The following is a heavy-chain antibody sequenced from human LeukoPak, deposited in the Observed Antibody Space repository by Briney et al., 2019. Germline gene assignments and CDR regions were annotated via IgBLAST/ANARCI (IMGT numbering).Heavy chain of an antibody. D-gene: IGHD3-22*01. Sequence: PGGSLRLSCAASGFTFSNSAMTWVRQAPGKGLEWVSAISGSGSSAYYADSVKGRFTISRDNSKNTLYLQMNSLRAEDTAVYYCAKEASGYDSSGYDYWGQGTLVTVSS. J-gene: IGHJ4*02. CDR2: ISGSGSSA. V-gene: IGHV3-23*01. CDR3: AKEASGYDSSGYDY. CDR1: GFTFSNSA.